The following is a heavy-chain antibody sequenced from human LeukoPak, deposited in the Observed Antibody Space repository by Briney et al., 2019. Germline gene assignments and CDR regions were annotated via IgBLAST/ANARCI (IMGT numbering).Heavy chain of an antibody. CDR1: GFTFSSYG. D-gene: IGHD6-19*01. CDR3: ARDSGLLVGGSGWRTFDY. V-gene: IGHV3-30*03. CDR2: ISYDGSNK. Sequence: PGRSLRLSCAASGFTFSSYGMHWVRQAPGKGPEWVAVISYDGSNKYYADSVKGRFTISRDNSKNTLYLQMNSLRAEDTAVYYCARDSGLLVGGSGWRTFDYWGQGTLVTVSS. J-gene: IGHJ4*02.